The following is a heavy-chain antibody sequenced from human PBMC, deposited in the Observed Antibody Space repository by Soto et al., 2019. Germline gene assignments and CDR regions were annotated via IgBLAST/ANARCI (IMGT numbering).Heavy chain of an antibody. J-gene: IGHJ4*02. D-gene: IGHD1-1*01. CDR1: GFTFSSYS. Sequence: GRSLRVPWAASGFTFSSYSMNWVRQAPGKGLEWVSSISSSSSYIYYADSVKGRFTISRDNAKNSLYLQMNSLRAEDTAVYYCARDLGTRGYWGQGTLVTVSS. CDR2: ISSSSSYI. CDR3: ARDLGTRGY. V-gene: IGHV3-21*01.